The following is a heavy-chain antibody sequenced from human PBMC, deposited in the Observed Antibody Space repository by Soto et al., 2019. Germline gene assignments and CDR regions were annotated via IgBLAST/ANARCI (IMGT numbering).Heavy chain of an antibody. CDR1: GGSISSYY. Sequence: SETLSLTCTVSGGSISSYYWSWIRQPPGKGLEWIGYIYYSGSTNYNPSLKSRVTISVDTSKNQFSMKLSSVPAADTAVYYCARGPSEYYYYGMDVWGQGTTVTVSS. J-gene: IGHJ6*02. CDR2: IYYSGST. V-gene: IGHV4-59*01. D-gene: IGHD3-3*01. CDR3: ARGPSEYYYYGMDV.